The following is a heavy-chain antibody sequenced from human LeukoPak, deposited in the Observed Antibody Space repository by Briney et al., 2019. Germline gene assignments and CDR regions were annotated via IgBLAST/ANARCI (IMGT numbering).Heavy chain of an antibody. CDR1: GESVSKNRGD. V-gene: IGHV6-1*01. D-gene: IGHD2-2*01. Sequence: RTVSLTFACSGESVSKNRGDWNWLRESRERGGDCLGSTYYTSKCYTDYAVSVNSRITNHPVTSKNQFAPNVTSVTAAHTAVYYRTRDCQYHFDFWGQGTLVTVSS. J-gene: IGHJ4*02. CDR2: TYYTSKCYT. CDR3: TRDCQYHFDF.